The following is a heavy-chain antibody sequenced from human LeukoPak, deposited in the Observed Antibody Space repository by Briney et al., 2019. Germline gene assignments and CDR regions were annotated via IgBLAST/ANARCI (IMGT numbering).Heavy chain of an antibody. J-gene: IGHJ4*02. CDR3: TREKDYGGNFDY. D-gene: IGHD4-23*01. V-gene: IGHV3-49*04. Sequence: QPGRSLRLSCAASGFTFSSYGMHWVRQAPGKGLEWVGFIRSKAYGGTTEYAASVKGRFTISRDDSKSIAYLQMNSLKTEDTAVYYCTREKDYGGNFDYWGQGTLVTVSS. CDR2: IRSKAYGGTT. CDR1: GFTFSSYG.